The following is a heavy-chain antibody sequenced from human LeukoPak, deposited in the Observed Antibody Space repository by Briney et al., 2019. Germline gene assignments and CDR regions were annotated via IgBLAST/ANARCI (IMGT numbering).Heavy chain of an antibody. CDR1: GGSFSGYY. CDR3: ARDTAAPA. D-gene: IGHD4-17*01. V-gene: IGHV4-34*01. Sequence: SETLSLTCAVYGGSFSGYYWSWIRQPPGKGLEWIGEINHSGSTNYNPSLESRVTISVDTSKNQLSLKLSSVTAADTAVYYCARDTAAPAWGQGTLVTVSS. CDR2: INHSGST. J-gene: IGHJ5*02.